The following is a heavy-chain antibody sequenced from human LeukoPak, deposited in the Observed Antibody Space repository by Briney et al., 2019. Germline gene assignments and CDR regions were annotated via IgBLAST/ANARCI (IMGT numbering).Heavy chain of an antibody. Sequence: SETLSLTCTVSGGSISSGSYYWSWIRQPAGKGLEWIGRIYTSGSTNYNPSLKSRVTTSVDTSKNQFSLKLSSVTAADTAVYYCARQIQLSYYYYYYMDVWGKGTTVTVSS. CDR3: ARQIQLSYYYYYYMDV. V-gene: IGHV4-61*02. CDR2: IYTSGST. J-gene: IGHJ6*03. D-gene: IGHD5-18*01. CDR1: GGSISSGSYY.